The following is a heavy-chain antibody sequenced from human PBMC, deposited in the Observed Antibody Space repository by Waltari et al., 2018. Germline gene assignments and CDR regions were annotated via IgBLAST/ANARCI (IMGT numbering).Heavy chain of an antibody. J-gene: IGHJ3*01. CDR3: ARNDYGDYAETFDL. D-gene: IGHD4-17*01. Sequence: QVQLQQWGAGLLKPPETLSLNCGVYNGSLSSCYWSWIRQPPGKGLQWIGDINTNGNTNYNPALKSRVTISVDKSKNQVSLRVTSVTVADTAVYYCARNDYGDYAETFDLWAQGTRVIVSS. V-gene: IGHV4-34*01. CDR1: NGSLSSCY. CDR2: INTNGNT.